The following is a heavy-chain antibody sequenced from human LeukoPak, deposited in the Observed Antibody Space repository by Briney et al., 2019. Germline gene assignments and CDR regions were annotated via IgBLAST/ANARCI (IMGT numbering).Heavy chain of an antibody. CDR2: IAYDGSNR. J-gene: IGHJ4*02. Sequence: SGTSLRLSCAASGFTFDTYGMLWVRQAPGKGLEWVAVIAYDGSNRYYADSVQGRFTISRDNSKNTLYLQMNSLRGEDTAVYYCATLGQGSDYWGQGTLVTVSS. V-gene: IGHV3-30*03. CDR1: GFTFDTYG. CDR3: ATLGQGSDY.